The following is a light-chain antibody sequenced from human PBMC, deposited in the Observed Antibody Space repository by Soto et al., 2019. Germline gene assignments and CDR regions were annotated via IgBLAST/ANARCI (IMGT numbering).Light chain of an antibody. J-gene: IGLJ1*01. Sequence: QSVLTQPPSVSGAPGQRVTISCTGSSSNIGAGYDVHWYQQLPGTAPKLLIYGNSNRPSGVPDRFSGSKSGTSASLAITGLLADDEADYYCQSYDSSVTLRVFGSGTKLIVL. CDR3: QSYDSSVTLRV. V-gene: IGLV1-40*01. CDR2: GNS. CDR1: SSNIGAGYD.